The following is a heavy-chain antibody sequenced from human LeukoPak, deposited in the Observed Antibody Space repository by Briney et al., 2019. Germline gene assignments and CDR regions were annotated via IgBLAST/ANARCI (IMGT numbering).Heavy chain of an antibody. CDR2: IYYSGST. D-gene: IGHD3-22*01. CDR1: GGSISSYY. Sequence: SETLSLTCTVSGGSISSYYWSWIRQPPGKGLEWIGYIYYSGSTSYTPSLKSRATISVDTSKNQSSLKLSSVTAADTAVYYCARLKYYYDSSGSRAEYFQHWGQGTLVTASS. CDR3: ARLKYYYDSSGSRAEYFQH. V-gene: IGHV4-59*01. J-gene: IGHJ1*01.